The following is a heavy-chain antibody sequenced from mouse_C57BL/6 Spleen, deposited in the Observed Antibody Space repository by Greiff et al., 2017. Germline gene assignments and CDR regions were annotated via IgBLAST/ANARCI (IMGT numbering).Heavy chain of an antibody. CDR2: ISGGGGNT. V-gene: IGHV5-9*01. J-gene: IGHJ2*01. D-gene: IGHD2-12*01. CDR3: ARHDPYYSFDY. CDR1: GFTFSSYT. Sequence: EVQVVESGGGLVKPGGSLTLSCAASGFTFSSYTMSWVRQTPEKRLEWVATISGGGGNTYYPDSVKGRFAISRDNAKNTLYLQMSSLRSEDTALYYCARHDPYYSFDYWGQGTTLTVSS.